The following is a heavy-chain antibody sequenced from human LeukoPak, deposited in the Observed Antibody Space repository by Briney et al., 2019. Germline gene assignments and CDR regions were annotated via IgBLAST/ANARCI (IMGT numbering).Heavy chain of an antibody. CDR2: ISPYNGNT. Sequence: ASVKVSCKASGYTFSSYGTSWVRQAPGQGLEWMGWISPYNGNTNYAQNLQARVTMTTDTSTSTAYMELRSLRSDDTAVYYCARGGFSTTFDPWGQGTLVTVSS. J-gene: IGHJ5*02. V-gene: IGHV1-18*01. CDR1: GYTFSSYG. D-gene: IGHD4-11*01. CDR3: ARGGFSTTFDP.